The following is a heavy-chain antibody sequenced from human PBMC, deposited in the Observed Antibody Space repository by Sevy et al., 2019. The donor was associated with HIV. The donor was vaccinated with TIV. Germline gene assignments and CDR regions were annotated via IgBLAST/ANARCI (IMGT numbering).Heavy chain of an antibody. CDR3: ARERVDYGDQAGFDY. CDR2: IIPIFGTA. CDR1: GGTFSSYA. D-gene: IGHD4-17*01. V-gene: IGHV1-69*13. J-gene: IGHJ4*02. Sequence: ASVKVSCKASGGTFSSYAISWVRQAPGQGLEWMGGIIPIFGTANYAQKFQGRVTITADESTSTAYMELSSLRSEDTAVYYCARERVDYGDQAGFDYWGQGTLVTVSS.